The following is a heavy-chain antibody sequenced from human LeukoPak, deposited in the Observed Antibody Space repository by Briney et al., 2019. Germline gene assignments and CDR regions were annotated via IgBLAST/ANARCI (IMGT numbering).Heavy chain of an antibody. CDR1: GFTFDNYA. V-gene: IGHV3-9*01. CDR3: AKWKYSNSGIDDY. D-gene: IGHD6-6*01. Sequence: GGSLRLSCAASGFTFDNYAMHWVRQAPGKGLEWVSGISWNSRSIGYADSVRGRFAMSRDNAKNSLYLQMNSLRAEDTAVYYCAKWKYSNSGIDDYWGQGTLVTVSS. J-gene: IGHJ4*02. CDR2: ISWNSRSI.